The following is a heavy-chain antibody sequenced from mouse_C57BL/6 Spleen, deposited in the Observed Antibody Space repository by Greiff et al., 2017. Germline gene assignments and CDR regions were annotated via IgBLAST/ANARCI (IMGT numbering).Heavy chain of an antibody. CDR3: ARNYYGNPYWYFDV. CDR1: GYAFSSSW. D-gene: IGHD2-1*01. Sequence: QVQLKQSGPELVKPGASVKISCKASGYAFSSSWMNWVKQRPGKGLEWIGRIYPGDGDTNYNGKFKGKATLTADKSSSTAYMQLSSLTSEDSAVYFCARNYYGNPYWYFDVWGTGTTVTVSS. J-gene: IGHJ1*03. CDR2: IYPGDGDT. V-gene: IGHV1-82*01.